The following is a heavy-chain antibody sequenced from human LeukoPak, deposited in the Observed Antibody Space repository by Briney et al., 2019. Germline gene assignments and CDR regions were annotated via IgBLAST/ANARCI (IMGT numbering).Heavy chain of an antibody. D-gene: IGHD1-26*01. Sequence: GGSLRLSYAASGFTLSSYWMSWVRQAPGKGLEWVANIKQDGSEKYYVDSVKGRFTISRDNAKNSLYLQMNSLRAEDTAVYYCARDRLVGALDYWGQGTLVTVSS. CDR3: ARDRLVGALDY. V-gene: IGHV3-7*01. CDR2: IKQDGSEK. J-gene: IGHJ4*02. CDR1: GFTLSSYW.